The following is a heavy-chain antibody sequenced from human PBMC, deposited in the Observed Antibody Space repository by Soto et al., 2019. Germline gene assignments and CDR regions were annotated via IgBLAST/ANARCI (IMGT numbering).Heavy chain of an antibody. CDR3: ANLFYDFIWGSYRSPMDV. Sequence: EVQLLESGGGLVQPGGTLRLSCAASGFTFSSYAMSWVRQAPGKGLDCVSAMSGSGGRTYYADSVKGRFTISRDNSKNIWYLHMNSLRAEDTAVYDCANLFYDFIWGSYRSPMDVWGEGTTVAASS. D-gene: IGHD3-16*02. CDR2: MSGSGGRT. CDR1: GFTFSSYA. J-gene: IGHJ6*03. V-gene: IGHV3-23*01.